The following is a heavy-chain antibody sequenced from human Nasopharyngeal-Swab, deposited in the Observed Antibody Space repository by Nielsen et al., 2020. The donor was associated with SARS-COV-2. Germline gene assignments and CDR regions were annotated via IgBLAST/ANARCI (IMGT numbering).Heavy chain of an antibody. D-gene: IGHD3-3*01. CDR1: GFTFSNAW. CDR3: AREVGGVVPNWFDP. J-gene: IGHJ5*02. CDR2: ISSSSSTI. V-gene: IGHV3-48*04. Sequence: GGSLRLSCAASGFTFSNAWMNWVRQAPGKGLEWVSYISSSSSTIYYADSVKGRFTISRDNAKNSLYLQMNSLRAEDTAVYYCAREVGGVVPNWFDPWGQGTLVTVSS.